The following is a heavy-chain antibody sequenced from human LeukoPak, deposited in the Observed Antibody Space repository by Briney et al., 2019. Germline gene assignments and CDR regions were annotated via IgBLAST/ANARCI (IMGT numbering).Heavy chain of an antibody. Sequence: PGGSLRLSCAASGFTFSSYAMRWVRQAPGKGLEWVAVVWYDGSKTYSADSVKGRITISRDDSKNTLYLQMNSLRAEDTAVYYCARGVDYYDSSGTIDYWGQGTLVTVSS. V-gene: IGHV3-33*01. CDR1: GFTFSSYA. D-gene: IGHD3-22*01. CDR2: VWYDGSKT. CDR3: ARGVDYYDSSGTIDY. J-gene: IGHJ4*02.